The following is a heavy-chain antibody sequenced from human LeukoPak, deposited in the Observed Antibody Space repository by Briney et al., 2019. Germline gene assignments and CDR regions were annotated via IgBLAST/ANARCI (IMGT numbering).Heavy chain of an antibody. CDR3: ARTHAYDSRAGGVDD. Sequence: ASVKVSCKASGYTFTGYYMHWVRQAPGQGLEWMGRINPNTGGTYYAQKFQDRVTMTRDTSISTAYLELSRLRSDDTAVYFCARTHAYDSRAGGVDDWGQGTLVTVSS. V-gene: IGHV1-2*06. CDR1: GYTFTGYY. CDR2: INPNTGGT. J-gene: IGHJ4*02. D-gene: IGHD3-22*01.